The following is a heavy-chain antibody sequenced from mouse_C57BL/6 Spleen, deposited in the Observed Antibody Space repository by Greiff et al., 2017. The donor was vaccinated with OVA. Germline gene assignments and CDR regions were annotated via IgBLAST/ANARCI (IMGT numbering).Heavy chain of an antibody. D-gene: IGHD1-1*01. J-gene: IGHJ4*01. Sequence: QVQLKESGAELARPGASVKLSCKASGYTFTSYGISWVKQRTGQGLEWIGEIYPRSGNTYYNEKFKGKATLTADKSSSTAYMELRSLTSEDSAVYFFHYYYGSSYGNAMDYWGQGTSVTVSS. CDR1: GYTFTSYG. CDR2: IYPRSGNT. V-gene: IGHV1-81*01. CDR3: HYYYGSSYGNAMDY.